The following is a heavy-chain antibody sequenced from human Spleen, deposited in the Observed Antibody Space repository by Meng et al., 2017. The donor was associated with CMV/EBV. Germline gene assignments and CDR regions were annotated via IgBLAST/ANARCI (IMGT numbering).Heavy chain of an antibody. CDR1: SFSGYY. D-gene: IGHD3-3*01. Sequence: SFSGYYWSWIRQPPGKGLEWIGEINHSGSTNYNPSLKSRVTISVDTSKNQFSLKLSSVTAADTAVYYCARAHGGFWSGYYTAYFDYWGQGTLVTVSS. CDR2: INHSGST. V-gene: IGHV4-34*01. CDR3: ARAHGGFWSGYYTAYFDY. J-gene: IGHJ4*02.